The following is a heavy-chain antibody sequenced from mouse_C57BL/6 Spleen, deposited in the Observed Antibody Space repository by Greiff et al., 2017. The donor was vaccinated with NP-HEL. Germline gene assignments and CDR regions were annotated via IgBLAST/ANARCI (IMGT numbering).Heavy chain of an antibody. J-gene: IGHJ4*01. D-gene: IGHD2-4*01. Sequence: EVLLVESGPGLVKPSQSLSLTCSVSGYSITSGYYWNWIRQLPGNKLEWMGYISYDGSNNYNPSLKNRISITRDTSQNQFVLKLNSVTTEDTATYYCARDREVYDYDCAMDYWGQGTSVTVSS. CDR1: GYSITSGYY. CDR3: ARDREVYDYDCAMDY. CDR2: ISYDGSN. V-gene: IGHV3-6*01.